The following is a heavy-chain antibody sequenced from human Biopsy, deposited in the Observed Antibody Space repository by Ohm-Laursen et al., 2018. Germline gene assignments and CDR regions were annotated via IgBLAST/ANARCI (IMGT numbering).Heavy chain of an antibody. CDR2: FAPENGKT. Sequence: SSVKVSCTVSGYAVTEFSMHWVRQAPGKGLEWMGGFAPENGKTIYAQKFRGRVTMTEDTSTDTAYMELSSLRSEDTAVYYCAADINVWNVNYWGQGTQVTVSS. D-gene: IGHD1-1*01. CDR1: GYAVTEFS. CDR3: AADINVWNVNY. V-gene: IGHV1-24*01. J-gene: IGHJ4*02.